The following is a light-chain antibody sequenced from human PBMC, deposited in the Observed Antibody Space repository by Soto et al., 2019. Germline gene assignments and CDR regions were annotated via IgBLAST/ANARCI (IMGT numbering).Light chain of an antibody. CDR1: QNIRNW. J-gene: IGKJ5*01. CDR3: QPYNTYST. CDR2: DAS. Sequence: DIHMTQSPSTLSASVGDSVTITCRASQNIRNWLAWYQQKPGKAPNPLIYDASSLKSGVPARFSGIGSGTEFTLTISSLPPDDVATYYCQPYNTYSTFGQGTRLEIK. V-gene: IGKV1-5*01.